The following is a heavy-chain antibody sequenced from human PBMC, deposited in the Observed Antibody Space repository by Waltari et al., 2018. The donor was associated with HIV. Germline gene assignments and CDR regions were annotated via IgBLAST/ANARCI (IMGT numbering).Heavy chain of an antibody. CDR1: GASMRSKNYS. CDR3: ARQHAYTGDWFSQASFFNY. Sequence: LQLKESGAGLVKPSDTLTLTGAVSGASMRSKNYSWGWTPQSPGERLELIATIYYTGDTYFVPSLKNRTSISVDSSKNLLSLSLASVTAADTAIYYCARQHAYTGDWFSQASFFNYWGPGTLVTVSS. D-gene: IGHD3-9*01. J-gene: IGHJ1*01. CDR2: IYYTGDT. V-gene: IGHV4-39*01.